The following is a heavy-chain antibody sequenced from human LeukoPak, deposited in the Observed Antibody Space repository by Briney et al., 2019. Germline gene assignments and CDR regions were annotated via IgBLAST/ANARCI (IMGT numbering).Heavy chain of an antibody. J-gene: IGHJ4*02. CDR2: MNPNSGNT. CDR3: ARVWAGYDILTGYFGGRFDY. Sequence: ASVKVSCKASGYTFTSYDINWVRQATGQGLEWMGWMNPNSGNTGYAQKFQGRVTMTRNTSISTAYMELSSLRSEDTAVYYCARVWAGYDILTGYFGGRFDYWGQGTLVTVSS. CDR1: GYTFTSYD. V-gene: IGHV1-8*01. D-gene: IGHD3-9*01.